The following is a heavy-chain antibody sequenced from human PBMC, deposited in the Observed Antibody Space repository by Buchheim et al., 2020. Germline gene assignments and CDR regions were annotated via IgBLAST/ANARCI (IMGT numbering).Heavy chain of an antibody. CDR2: ISYDGSNK. D-gene: IGHD3-10*01. Sequence: QVQLVESGGGVVQPGRSLRLSCAASGFTFSSYGMHWVRQAPGTGLEWVAVISYDGSNKYYADSVKGRFTISRDNSKNTLYLQMNSLRSEDTAMYYCAKALLWFGELSVYGMDVWGQGTT. CDR1: GFTFSSYG. CDR3: AKALLWFGELSVYGMDV. J-gene: IGHJ6*02. V-gene: IGHV3-30*18.